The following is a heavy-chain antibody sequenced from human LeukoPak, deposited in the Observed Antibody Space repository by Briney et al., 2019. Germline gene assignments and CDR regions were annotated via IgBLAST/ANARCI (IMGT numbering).Heavy chain of an antibody. CDR2: IYTSGST. D-gene: IGHD6-13*01. J-gene: IGHJ6*03. CDR3: AENSRGYMDA. CDR1: GGSISSGSYY. Sequence: PSQTLSLTCTVSGGSISSGSYYWSWIRQPAGKGLEWIGRIYTSGSTNYNPSLKSRVTISVDTSKNQFSLKLSSVTAADTAVYYCAENSRGYMDAWGKGTTVTVSS. V-gene: IGHV4-61*02.